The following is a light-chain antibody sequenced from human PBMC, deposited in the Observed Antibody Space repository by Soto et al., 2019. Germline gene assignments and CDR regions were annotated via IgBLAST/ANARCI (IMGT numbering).Light chain of an antibody. CDR2: DVT. CDR3: SSYKRVTTYV. V-gene: IGLV2-14*03. CDR1: SSDVGGYNY. J-gene: IGLJ1*01. Sequence: QSALAQPASVSGSPGQSITVSCTGTSSDVGGYNYVSWYQQHPGKAPRLMIYDVTNRPSGVSDRFSGSKSGNTASLTISGLQAVDEADYYCSSYKRVTTYVFGPGTKVTVL.